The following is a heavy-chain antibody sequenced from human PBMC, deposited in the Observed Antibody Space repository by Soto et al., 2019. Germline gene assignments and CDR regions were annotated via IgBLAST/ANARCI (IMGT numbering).Heavy chain of an antibody. V-gene: IGHV3-30-3*01. Sequence: GGSLRLSCAASGFTLSSYSIHWVRQAPGKGLDWVAVISYDGNTQFYGDSVKGRFIVSRDNSRNTLYLQMNNLRAEDTAVYYCAKVSRPSRISTPVFYYCGQGTLVPVSS. CDR2: ISYDGNTQ. CDR1: GFTLSSYS. CDR3: AKVSRPSRISTPVFYY. J-gene: IGHJ4*02.